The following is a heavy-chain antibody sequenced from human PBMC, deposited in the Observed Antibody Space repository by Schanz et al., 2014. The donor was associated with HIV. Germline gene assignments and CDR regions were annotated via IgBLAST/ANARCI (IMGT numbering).Heavy chain of an antibody. D-gene: IGHD4-17*01. Sequence: QVQLVESGGGVVQPGRSLRLSCAASGFTFSSYGMHWVRQAPGKGLEWGAVIWYDGSNKYYADSVKGRFTISRDNSKNTLYLQMNSLRAEDTAVYYCARRDYGDYYYYYGMDVWGQGTTVTVSS. V-gene: IGHV3-33*01. CDR3: ARRDYGDYYYYYGMDV. CDR1: GFTFSSYG. J-gene: IGHJ6*02. CDR2: IWYDGSNK.